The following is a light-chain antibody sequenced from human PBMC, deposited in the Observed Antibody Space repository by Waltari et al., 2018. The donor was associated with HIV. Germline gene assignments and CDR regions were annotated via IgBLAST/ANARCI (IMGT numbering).Light chain of an antibody. V-gene: IGKV2-28*01. J-gene: IGKJ1*01. CDR3: MQSLQSPWT. CDR1: QNLLHSNGNTY. Sequence: IVLTQSPVSLPVIAGEPASISCRSSQNLLHSNGNTYLEWYVLKPGRSPQRLIYLSSNRASGVPDRLSGSGSGTDFTLRISRVAAEDVGVYYCMQSLQSPWTFGQGTKV. CDR2: LSS.